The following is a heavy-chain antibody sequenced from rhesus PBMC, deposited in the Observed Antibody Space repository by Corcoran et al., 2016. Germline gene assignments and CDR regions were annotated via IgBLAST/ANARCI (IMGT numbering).Heavy chain of an antibody. Sequence: QVQLQESGPGVVKPSETLSLTCAVSGGSISGGYDWSWFRPPPGKGLGGLGSISGSSGSTYYNPPLKRRVTISTDTSKNQCSLKLSSVTAADTAVDYCARDTVTKGVDYWGQGVLVTVSS. CDR2: ISGSSGST. CDR1: GGSISGGYD. V-gene: IGHV4-76*01. D-gene: IGHD4-23*01. CDR3: ARDTVTKGVDY. J-gene: IGHJ4*01.